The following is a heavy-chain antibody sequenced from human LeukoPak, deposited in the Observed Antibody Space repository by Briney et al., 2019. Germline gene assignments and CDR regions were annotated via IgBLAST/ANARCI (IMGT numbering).Heavy chain of an antibody. D-gene: IGHD1-26*01. CDR1: GYTFTSYD. CDR2: INPDSGDT. CDR3: AKGDKDGWFDP. V-gene: IGHV1-8*01. J-gene: IGHJ5*02. Sequence: ASVKVSCKASGYTFTSYDINWVRQATGQGLEWMGWINPDSGDTGYAQKFQGRVTISRSTSIRTAYMELSNLRSEDTAVYYCAKGDKDGWFDPWGQGTLVTVSS.